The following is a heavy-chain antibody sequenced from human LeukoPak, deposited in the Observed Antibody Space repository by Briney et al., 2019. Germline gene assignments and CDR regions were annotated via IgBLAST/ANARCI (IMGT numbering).Heavy chain of an antibody. J-gene: IGHJ4*02. V-gene: IGHV4-34*01. CDR1: GGSFSGYY. CDR3: ARSSYSSGCTLSS. CDR2: INHSGST. Sequence: SETLSLTCAVYGGSFSGYYWSWIRQPPGKGLEWIGEINHSGSTNYNPSLKSRVTISVDTSKNQFSLKLSSVTAADTAVYYCARSSYSSGCTLSSWGQGTLVTVSS. D-gene: IGHD6-19*01.